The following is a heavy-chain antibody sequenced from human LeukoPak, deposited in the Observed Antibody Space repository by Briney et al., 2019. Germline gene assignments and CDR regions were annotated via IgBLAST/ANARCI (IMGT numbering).Heavy chain of an antibody. CDR1: GFTFSSYG. CDR2: ISGSGGYT. D-gene: IGHD6-6*01. Sequence: PGGSLRLSCAASGFTFSSYGMSWVRQAPGKGLEWVSTISGSGGYTYYADSVKGRFTISRDNAKNSLYLQMNSLRAEDTAVYYCASQYSSSSRGYDYWGQGTLVTVSS. V-gene: IGHV3-23*01. J-gene: IGHJ4*02. CDR3: ASQYSSSSRGYDY.